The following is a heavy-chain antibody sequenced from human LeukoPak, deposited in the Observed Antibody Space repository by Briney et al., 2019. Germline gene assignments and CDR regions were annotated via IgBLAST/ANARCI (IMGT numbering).Heavy chain of an antibody. CDR2: INPNSGGT. Sequence: GASVKVSCKASGYTFTGYYMHWVRQAPGQGLEWMGWINPNSGGTNYAQKFQGRVTMTRDTSISTAYMELSRLRSDDTAVYYCARAYYYDSSGYLLVGYYYGMDVWGQGATVTVSS. D-gene: IGHD3-22*01. J-gene: IGHJ6*02. CDR3: ARAYYYDSSGYLLVGYYYGMDV. CDR1: GYTFTGYY. V-gene: IGHV1-2*02.